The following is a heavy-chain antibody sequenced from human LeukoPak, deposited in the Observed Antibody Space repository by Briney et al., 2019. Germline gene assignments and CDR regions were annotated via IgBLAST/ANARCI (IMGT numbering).Heavy chain of an antibody. D-gene: IGHD4-17*01. CDR1: GGTFSSYA. J-gene: IGHJ4*02. CDR3: AALDYGDSPYYFDY. Sequence: GASVKVSCKASGGTFSSYAISWVRQAPGQGLEWMGWISAYNGNTNYAQKLQGRVTMTTDTSTSTAYMELRSLRSDDTAVYYCAALDYGDSPYYFDYWGQGTLVTVSS. CDR2: ISAYNGNT. V-gene: IGHV1-18*01.